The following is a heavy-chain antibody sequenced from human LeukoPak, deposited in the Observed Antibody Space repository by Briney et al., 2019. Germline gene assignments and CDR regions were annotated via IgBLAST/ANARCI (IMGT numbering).Heavy chain of an antibody. CDR1: GFNFFAHS. CDR3: VQRGYDYDSAGLFYAEYFHN. V-gene: IGHV3-23*01. CDR2: INGGGRST. D-gene: IGHD3-16*01. J-gene: IGHJ1*01. Sequence: GGALRLFCSTPGFNFFAHSLKWGRPAPGEGAEGVFTINGGGRSTFYADSVKGRFIISRDNSNNTLFLQMNSLRVEDTALYYCVQRGYDYDSAGLFYAEYFHNWGQGTLVTVAS.